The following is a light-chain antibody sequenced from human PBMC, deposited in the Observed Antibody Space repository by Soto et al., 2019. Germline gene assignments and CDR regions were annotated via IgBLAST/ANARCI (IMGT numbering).Light chain of an antibody. V-gene: IGKV3-20*01. CDR3: QQCVSSPKT. CDR2: AAS. CDR1: QSLSNNF. Sequence: EIVLTQSPGTLSLSPGERATLSCRASQSLSNNFLAWYQQKLGQAPRLLIFAASSRATGIPDRFSGSGSGTDFTLTISRLEPEDFAVYYCQQCVSSPKTFGQGTKVEIK. J-gene: IGKJ1*01.